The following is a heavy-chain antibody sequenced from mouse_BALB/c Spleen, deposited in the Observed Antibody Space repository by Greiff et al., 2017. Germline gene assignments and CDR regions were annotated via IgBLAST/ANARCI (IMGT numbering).Heavy chain of an antibody. V-gene: IGHV5-4*02. CDR2: ISDGGSYT. Sequence: EVQGVESGGGLVKPGGSLKLSCAASGFTFSDYYMYWVRQTPEKRLEWVATISDGGSYTYYPDSVKGRFTISRDNAKNNLYLQMSSLKSEDTAMYYCARGYYDYDWFAYWGAGTLVTVSA. D-gene: IGHD2-4*01. J-gene: IGHJ3*01. CDR3: ARGYYDYDWFAY. CDR1: GFTFSDYY.